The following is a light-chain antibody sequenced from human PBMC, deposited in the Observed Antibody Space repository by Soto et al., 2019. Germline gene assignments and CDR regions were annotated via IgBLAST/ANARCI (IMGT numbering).Light chain of an antibody. Sequence: EIVMTHSPATLSVSPGERATLSCRASQSVSSNLAWYQQKPGQAPRLLIYGASTRATGIPARFSGSGSGTELTLTISSLQSEDFAVYYCQQYRTFGQGTKVDI. J-gene: IGKJ1*01. CDR2: GAS. V-gene: IGKV3-15*01. CDR3: QQYRT. CDR1: QSVSSN.